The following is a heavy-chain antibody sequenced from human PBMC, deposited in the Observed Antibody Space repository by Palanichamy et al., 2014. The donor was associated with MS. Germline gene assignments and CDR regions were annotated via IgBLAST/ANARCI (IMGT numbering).Heavy chain of an antibody. V-gene: IGHV3-9*01. CDR1: GFTFDDYV. CDR2: ISWNSGSI. J-gene: IGHJ5*02. D-gene: IGHD3-3*01. CDR3: DKRYIRLTISGVVPDP. Sequence: EVQLVESGGDLVQPGRSLRLSCAASGFTFDDYVMHWVRQGLEWVSNISWNSGSIGYADYVKGRFTIFGDNAKNSLYLQMNSLRAEGTALYYCDKRYIRLTISGVVPDPRGQGTLATVSS.